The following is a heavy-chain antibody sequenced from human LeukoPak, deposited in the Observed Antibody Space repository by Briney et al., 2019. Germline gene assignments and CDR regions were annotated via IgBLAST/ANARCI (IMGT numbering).Heavy chain of an antibody. D-gene: IGHD2-2*01. CDR2: INHSGST. CDR3: ATRIVVVPAASYYFDY. Sequence: SETLSFTCAVYGGSFSGYYWSWIRQPPGKGLEWIGEINHSGSTNYNPSLKSRVTISVDASKNQFSLKLSSVTAADTAVYYCATRIVVVPAASYYFDYWGQGTLVTVSS. V-gene: IGHV4-34*01. J-gene: IGHJ4*02. CDR1: GGSFSGYY.